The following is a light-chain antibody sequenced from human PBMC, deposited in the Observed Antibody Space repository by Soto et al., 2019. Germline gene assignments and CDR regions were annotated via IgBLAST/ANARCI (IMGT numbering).Light chain of an antibody. CDR2: AAS. V-gene: IGKV1-9*01. Sequence: DIQLTQSPSFLSASVGDRVTITCRASQGISSYLGWYQQKPGKAPKLLIYAASTLQSGVPLRFSGSGSGTEFTLTISSLQPEDFATYYCQQLNSYPLTFAGGPKVDIK. J-gene: IGKJ4*01. CDR3: QQLNSYPLT. CDR1: QGISSY.